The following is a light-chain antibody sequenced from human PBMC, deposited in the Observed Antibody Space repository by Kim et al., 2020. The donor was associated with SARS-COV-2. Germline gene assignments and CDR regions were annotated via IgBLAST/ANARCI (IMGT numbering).Light chain of an antibody. J-gene: IGKJ1*01. CDR2: DSS. CDR3: QQYKSLPWT. Sequence: DIQMTQSRSSLSASVGDRVTITCQASQDIKNYVNWYQQKPGKAPNLLIYDSSHLEPGVPSRFSGSGSGTDFTLTIGSLQPEDLAIYFCQQYKSLPWTFGQGTKVDIK. V-gene: IGKV1-33*01. CDR1: QDIKNY.